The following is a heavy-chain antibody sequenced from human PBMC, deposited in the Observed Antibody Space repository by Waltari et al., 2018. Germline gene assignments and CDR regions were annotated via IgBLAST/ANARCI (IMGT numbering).Heavy chain of an antibody. D-gene: IGHD4-17*01. CDR1: GGTLSSYA. CDR3: ARNRADVDSDGNWFDP. J-gene: IGHJ5*02. Sequence: QVQLVQSGAEVKRPGSSVKVSCKASGGTLSSYAVSWVRQAPGQGLEWMGRVNPVGDRVNYEQKFQGRLTITAEKGTRTAYMELSSLTSDDTAVYYCARNRADVDSDGNWFDPWGQGTLVTVSS. CDR2: VNPVGDRV. V-gene: IGHV1-69*04.